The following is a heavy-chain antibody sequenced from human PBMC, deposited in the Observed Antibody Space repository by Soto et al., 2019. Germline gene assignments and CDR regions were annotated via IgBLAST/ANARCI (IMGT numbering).Heavy chain of an antibody. V-gene: IGHV1-3*01. D-gene: IGHD3-10*01. CDR1: GYTFTSYG. Sequence: ASVKVSCWASGYTFTSYGLHWVRQAPGQRLEWMGWINAGNGKTKYSQKFQGRVTISRDASASTAYMELSSLRSEDTAVYYCARDGFYGSGYYFDYWGQGTLVTVSS. CDR2: INAGNGKT. J-gene: IGHJ4*02. CDR3: ARDGFYGSGYYFDY.